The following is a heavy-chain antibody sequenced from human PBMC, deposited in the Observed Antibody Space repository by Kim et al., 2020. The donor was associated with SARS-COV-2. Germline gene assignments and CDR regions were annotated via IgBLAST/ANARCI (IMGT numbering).Heavy chain of an antibody. D-gene: IGHD1-1*01. V-gene: IGHV1-18*01. Sequence: AQKLQGRVTMTTDTSTSTAYMELRSLRSDDTAVYYCARDGLERGGAYFDYWGQGTLVTVSS. CDR3: ARDGLERGGAYFDY. J-gene: IGHJ4*02.